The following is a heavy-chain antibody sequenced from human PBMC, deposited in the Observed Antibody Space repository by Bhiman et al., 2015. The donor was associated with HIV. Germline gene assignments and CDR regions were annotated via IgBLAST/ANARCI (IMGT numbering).Heavy chain of an antibody. CDR2: ISGSGGST. D-gene: IGHD3-3*01. V-gene: IGHV3-23*04. J-gene: IGHJ3*02. Sequence: EVQLVESGGGLIQPGGSLRLSCAASGFTFSSYAMSWVRQAPGKGLEWVSTISGSGGSTYYADSVKGRFTISRDNSKNTLYLHMNSLRAEDTAVYYCAKRLFWSGYPHHFVYDIWGQGTMVTVSS. CDR1: GFTFSSYA. CDR3: AKRLFWSGYPHHFVYDI.